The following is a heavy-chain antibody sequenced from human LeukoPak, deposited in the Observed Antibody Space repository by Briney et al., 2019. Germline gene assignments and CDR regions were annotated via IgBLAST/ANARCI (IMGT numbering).Heavy chain of an antibody. CDR2: VKSKVDGETT. CDR3: TTHYDVLTGYYRADWFDP. V-gene: IGHV3-15*01. D-gene: IGHD3/OR15-3a*01. CDR1: KFTFRDAW. Sequence: GGSLRLSCVGSKFTFRDAWMSWVRQAPGKGLEWVGRVKSKVDGETTDYASSVKGRFTVSRDDSNNMVFLQMNSLQTEDTAVYFCTTHYDVLTGYYRADWFDPWGQGTLVTVSS. J-gene: IGHJ5*02.